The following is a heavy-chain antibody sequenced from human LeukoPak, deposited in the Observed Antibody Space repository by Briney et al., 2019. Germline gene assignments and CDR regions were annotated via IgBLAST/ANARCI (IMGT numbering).Heavy chain of an antibody. D-gene: IGHD3-10*01. V-gene: IGHV4-34*01. CDR2: INHSGST. CDR3: ATNYYGSGSLNWFDP. Sequence: SETLSLTCAVYGGSFSGYYWSWIRQPPGKGLEWIGEINHSGSTNYNPSLKSRVTISVDTSKNQFSLKLSSVTAADTAVYYCATNYYGSGSLNWFDPWGRGTLVTVSS. CDR1: GGSFSGYY. J-gene: IGHJ5*02.